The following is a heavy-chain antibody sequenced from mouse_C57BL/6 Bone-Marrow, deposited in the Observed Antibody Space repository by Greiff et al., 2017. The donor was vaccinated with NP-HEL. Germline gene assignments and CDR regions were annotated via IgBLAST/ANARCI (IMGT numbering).Heavy chain of an antibody. CDR2: IHPNSGST. D-gene: IGHD3-3*01. Sequence: QVQLQQPGAELVKPGASVKLSCKASGYTFTSYWMHWVKQRPGQGLEWIGMIHPNSGSTNYNEKFKSKATLTVDKSSSTAYMQLSSLTSEDSAVYYCARWRASYAVDYWGQGTSVTVSS. J-gene: IGHJ4*01. CDR3: ARWRASYAVDY. V-gene: IGHV1-64*01. CDR1: GYTFTSYW.